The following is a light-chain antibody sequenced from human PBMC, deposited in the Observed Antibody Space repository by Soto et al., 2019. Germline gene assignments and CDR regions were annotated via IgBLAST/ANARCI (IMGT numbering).Light chain of an antibody. CDR3: RQYNNWPLT. Sequence: EILMTQSPPTLSVSPGERATLSCRASHRVNTYLAWYQQRLGQAPRLLIYDASTRATGIPARFSGSGSGTEFTLTISSLQSEDFAVYYCRQYNNWPLTFGGGTKVDI. J-gene: IGKJ4*01. CDR1: HRVNTY. V-gene: IGKV3-15*01. CDR2: DAS.